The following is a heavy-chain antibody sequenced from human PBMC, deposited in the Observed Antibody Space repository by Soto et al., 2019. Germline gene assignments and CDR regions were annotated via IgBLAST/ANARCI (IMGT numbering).Heavy chain of an antibody. CDR1: GNTLTSYA. CDR2: INAGNGNT. CDR3: ARTSGYYSLDY. Sequence: ASVKVSCKASGNTLTSYAMHWVRQAPGQRLEWMGWINAGNGNTKYSQKFRGRVTITRDTSASTAYMELNSLRSEDTAVYYCARTSGYYSLDYWGQGALVTVSS. J-gene: IGHJ4*02. V-gene: IGHV1-3*01. D-gene: IGHD3-22*01.